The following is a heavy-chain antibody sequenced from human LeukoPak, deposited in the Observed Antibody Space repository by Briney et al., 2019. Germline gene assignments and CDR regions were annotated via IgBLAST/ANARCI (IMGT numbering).Heavy chain of an antibody. CDR3: AREIPYPDCSSSGCYGPWDY. V-gene: IGHV1-2*02. J-gene: IGHJ4*02. D-gene: IGHD2-2*01. Sequence: GASVKVSCKASGYTFTDYSMHWVRQAPGQGLEWMGWINPNSCGTNYTQKFQGRVTMTRDTSISTAYMELISLRSDDTAVYYCAREIPYPDCSSSGCYGPWDYWGQGTLVLVSS. CDR2: INPNSCGT. CDR1: GYTFTDYS.